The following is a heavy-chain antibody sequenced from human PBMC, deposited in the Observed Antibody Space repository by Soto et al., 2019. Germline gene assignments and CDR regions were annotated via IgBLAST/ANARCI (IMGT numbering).Heavy chain of an antibody. V-gene: IGHV3-15*01. J-gene: IGHJ6*03. Sequence: TGGSLRLSCAASGFTFSSFWMSWVLQAPGKGLEWVGRIKSKTDGGTTDYAARVKGRFTISRDDSKNTLYLQMNSLKTEDTAVYYFTTDLRGFYYYYYMDVWGKGTTVTVSS. CDR1: GFTFSSFW. CDR2: IKSKTDGGTT. CDR3: TTDLRGFYYYYYMDV.